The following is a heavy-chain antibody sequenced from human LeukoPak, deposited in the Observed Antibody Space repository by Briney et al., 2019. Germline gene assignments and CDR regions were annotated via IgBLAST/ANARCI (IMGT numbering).Heavy chain of an antibody. J-gene: IGHJ6*02. V-gene: IGHV1-69*13. D-gene: IGHD3-3*01. CDR3: ASGPTIFGVVNGMDV. Sequence: GASVKVSCKASGGTFSSYAISWVRPAPGQGLEWMGGINPIFGTANYAQKFQGRVTITADESTRTAYMELSSLRSEDTAVYYCASGPTIFGVVNGMDVWGQGTTVTVSS. CDR1: GGTFSSYA. CDR2: INPIFGTA.